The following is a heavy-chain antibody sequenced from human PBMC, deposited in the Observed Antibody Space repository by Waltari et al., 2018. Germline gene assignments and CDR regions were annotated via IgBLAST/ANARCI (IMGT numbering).Heavy chain of an antibody. CDR2: IYTSGST. CDR1: GGSISSYY. Sequence: QVQLQESGPGLVKPSETLSLTCPVSGGSISSYYWSWIRQPAGKGLEWIGRIYTSGSTNYNPSLKSRVTMSVDTSKNQFSLKLSSVTAADTAVYYCARDGIAAAGKGTYYYYYMDVWGKGTTVTVSS. CDR3: ARDGIAAAGKGTYYYYYMDV. D-gene: IGHD6-13*01. J-gene: IGHJ6*03. V-gene: IGHV4-4*07.